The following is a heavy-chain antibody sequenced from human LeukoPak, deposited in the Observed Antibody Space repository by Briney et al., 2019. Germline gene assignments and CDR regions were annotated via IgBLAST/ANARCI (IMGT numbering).Heavy chain of an antibody. CDR2: ISSTSVYT. V-gene: IGHV3-21*04. CDR3: ARSSSSLGSSFDY. CDR1: GFTFNYHC. Sequence: GGSLRLSCAASGFTFNYHCMNWVRQAPGKGLEWLSSISSTSVYTSYADSVKGRFTISRDNAKNSLYLQMNSLRAEDTAVYYCARSSSSLGSSFDYWGQGTLVTVSS. J-gene: IGHJ4*02. D-gene: IGHD6-13*01.